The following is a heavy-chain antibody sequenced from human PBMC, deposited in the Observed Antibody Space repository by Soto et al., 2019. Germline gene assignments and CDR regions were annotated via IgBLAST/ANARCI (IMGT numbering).Heavy chain of an antibody. V-gene: IGHV1-69*13. CDR3: ARDAKRKTLYGMDV. CDR2: IIHIFGTA. J-gene: IGHJ6*01. Sequence: SPLKLYCKIAVDRFSVYPISCRSHETGQGLEWMGGIIHIFGTANYAQKFQGRVTITADEYTSTAYMELSSLRSEDTAVYYCARDAKRKTLYGMDVWGQGTTVIVSS. CDR1: VDRFSVYP.